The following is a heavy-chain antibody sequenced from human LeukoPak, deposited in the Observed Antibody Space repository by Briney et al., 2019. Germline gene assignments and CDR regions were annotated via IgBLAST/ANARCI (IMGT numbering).Heavy chain of an antibody. V-gene: IGHV4-34*01. CDR3: AREARGIRTSSFDY. CDR2: INHSGST. J-gene: IGHJ4*02. CDR1: GGSFSGYY. Sequence: PSETLSLTCAVYGGSFSGYYWSWIRQPPGKGLEWIGEINHSGSTNYNPSLKSRVTISVDTSKNQFSLKLSSVTAAATAVYYCAREARGIRTSSFDYWGQGTLVTVSS. D-gene: IGHD2-2*01.